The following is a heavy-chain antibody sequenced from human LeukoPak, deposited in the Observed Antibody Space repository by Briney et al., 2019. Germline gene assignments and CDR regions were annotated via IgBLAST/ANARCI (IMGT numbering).Heavy chain of an antibody. J-gene: IGHJ4*02. Sequence: ASVKVSCKASGCTFSSYAISWVRQAPGQGLEWMGRIIPILGIANYAQNFQGRVTIAAAKSTSTAYMELSSMGAEDTAVYYCARGHCGGDCYSPLDYWGQGTMVTVSS. CDR2: IIPILGIA. CDR3: ARGHCGGDCYSPLDY. D-gene: IGHD2-21*02. CDR1: GCTFSSYA. V-gene: IGHV1-69*04.